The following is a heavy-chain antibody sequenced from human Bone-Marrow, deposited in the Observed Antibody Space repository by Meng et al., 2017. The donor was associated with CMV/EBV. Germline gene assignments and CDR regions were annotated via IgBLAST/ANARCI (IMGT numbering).Heavy chain of an antibody. J-gene: IGHJ6*02. CDR2: IIPIFGTA. CDR1: GGTFSSYA. V-gene: IGHV1-69*05. D-gene: IGHD1-26*01. CDR3: ARDFGVGATLLVYYYYGMDV. Sequence: SVKVSCKASGGTFSSYAISWVRQAPGQGLEWMGGIIPIFGTANYAQKFQGRVTITTDESTSTAYMELSSLRSDDTAVYYCARDFGVGATLLVYYYYGMDVWGQGTTVTVSS.